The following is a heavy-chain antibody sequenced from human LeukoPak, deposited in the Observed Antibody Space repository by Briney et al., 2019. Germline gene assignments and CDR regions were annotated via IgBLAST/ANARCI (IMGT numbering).Heavy chain of an antibody. CDR2: ISSSSSYT. CDR3: ASGAVYDSSGYYYFDY. J-gene: IGHJ4*02. Sequence: GGSLRLSCAASGFTFSDYYMSWIGQAPGKGLEWVSYISSSSSYTNYADSVKGRFTISRDNAKNSLYLQMNSLRAEDTAVYYCASGAVYDSSGYYYFDYWGQGTLVAVSS. V-gene: IGHV3-11*03. CDR1: GFTFSDYY. D-gene: IGHD3-22*01.